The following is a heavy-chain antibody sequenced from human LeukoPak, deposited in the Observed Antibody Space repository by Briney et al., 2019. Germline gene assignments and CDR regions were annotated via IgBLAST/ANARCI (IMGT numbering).Heavy chain of an antibody. CDR1: GFTFSNYG. V-gene: IGHV3-7*01. J-gene: IGHJ3*02. Sequence: GGSLRLSCAASGFTFSNYGMHWVRQAPGKGLEWVANIKQDGSEKYYVDSVKGRFTISRDNAKNSLYLQMNSLRAEDTAVYYCARDVVTVTTSAFDIWGQGTMVTVSS. CDR3: ARDVVTVTTSAFDI. D-gene: IGHD4-17*01. CDR2: IKQDGSEK.